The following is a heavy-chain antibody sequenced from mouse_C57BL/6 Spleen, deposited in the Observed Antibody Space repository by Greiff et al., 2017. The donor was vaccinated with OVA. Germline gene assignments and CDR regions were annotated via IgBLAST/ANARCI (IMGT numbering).Heavy chain of an antibody. CDR2: IYPGDGDT. CDR1: GYAFSSYW. CDR3: ARSGTGNAMDY. Sequence: LQESGAELVKPGASVKISCKASGYAFSSYWMNWVKQRPGKGLEWIGQIYPGDGDTNYNGKFKGKATLTADKSSSTAYMQLSSLTSEDSAVYFCARSGTGNAMDYWGQGTSVTVSS. J-gene: IGHJ4*01. V-gene: IGHV1-80*01. D-gene: IGHD4-1*01.